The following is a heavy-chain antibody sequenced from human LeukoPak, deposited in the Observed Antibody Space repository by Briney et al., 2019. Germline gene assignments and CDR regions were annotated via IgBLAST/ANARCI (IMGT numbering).Heavy chain of an antibody. Sequence: SETLSLTCAVYGGSFRGYYWSWIRQPPGKGLEWIGENNHSGSTNYKPSLQSRVTISVDTSKNQFSLKLSSVTAADTAVYYCARRGQRLRSSFDYWGQGTLVTVSS. D-gene: IGHD5-12*01. J-gene: IGHJ4*02. V-gene: IGHV4-34*01. CDR2: NNHSGST. CDR3: ARRGQRLRSSFDY. CDR1: GGSFRGYY.